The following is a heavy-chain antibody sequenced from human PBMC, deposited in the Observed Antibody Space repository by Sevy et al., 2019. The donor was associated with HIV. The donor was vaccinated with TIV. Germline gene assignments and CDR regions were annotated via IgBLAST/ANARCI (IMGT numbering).Heavy chain of an antibody. J-gene: IGHJ6*02. CDR1: GFTFNTYN. D-gene: IGHD3-22*01. CDR3: ASSDATSRFGYYYFAMDF. CDR2: ISYTSTTI. V-gene: IGHV3-48*02. Sequence: GGSLRLSCAVSGFTFNTYNMNWVRQAPGKGLEWVSYISYTSTTIYYADSVRGRFTISRDNAKNTLYLQMNSLRDEDTAVYYCASSDATSRFGYYYFAMDFWGHGTSVTV.